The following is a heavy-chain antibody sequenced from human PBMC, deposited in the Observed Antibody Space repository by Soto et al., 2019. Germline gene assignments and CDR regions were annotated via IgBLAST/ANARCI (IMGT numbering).Heavy chain of an antibody. CDR2: ISAYDGKT. Sequence: GASVKVSCKASGYSFTNNDVTWVRQAPGQGLELMGWISAYDGKTTYAEKFQGRVTLTTDTSTSTAYMELRSLRSDDTAIYYCARDPHEFWTSYWFDPWGQGTPVTVSS. V-gene: IGHV1-18*01. D-gene: IGHD3-3*01. CDR3: ARDPHEFWTSYWFDP. J-gene: IGHJ5*02. CDR1: GYSFTNND.